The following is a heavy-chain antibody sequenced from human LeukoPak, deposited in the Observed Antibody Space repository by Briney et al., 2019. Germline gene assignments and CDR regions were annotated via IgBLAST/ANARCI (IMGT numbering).Heavy chain of an antibody. Sequence: SSVKVSCKASGGTFSSYTISWVRQAPGQGLEWMGRIIPILGIANYAQKFQGRVTITADKSTSTAYMELSSLRSEDTAVYYCARGGYYYDSSGYSWFDPWGQGTLVTVSS. CDR2: IIPILGIA. J-gene: IGHJ5*02. CDR1: GGTFSSYT. V-gene: IGHV1-69*02. CDR3: ARGGYYYDSSGYSWFDP. D-gene: IGHD3-22*01.